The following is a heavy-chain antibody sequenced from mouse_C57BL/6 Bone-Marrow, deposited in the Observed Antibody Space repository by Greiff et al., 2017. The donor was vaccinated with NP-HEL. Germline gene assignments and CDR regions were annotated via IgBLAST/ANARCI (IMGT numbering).Heavy chain of an antibody. Sequence: EVMLVESGGDLVKPGGSLKLSCAASGFTFSSYGMSWVRQTPDKRLEWVATISSGGSYTYYPDSVKGRFTISRDNAKNTLYLQMSSLKSEDTAMYYCARRDDGYYSFAYWGQGTLVTVSA. D-gene: IGHD2-3*01. V-gene: IGHV5-6*02. J-gene: IGHJ3*01. CDR2: ISSGGSYT. CDR1: GFTFSSYG. CDR3: ARRDDGYYSFAY.